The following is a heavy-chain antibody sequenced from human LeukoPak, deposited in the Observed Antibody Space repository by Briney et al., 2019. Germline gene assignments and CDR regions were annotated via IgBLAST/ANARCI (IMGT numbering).Heavy chain of an antibody. V-gene: IGHV3-30*03. CDR1: GFTFSSYG. CDR3: ARGQIVGATGLYYFDY. J-gene: IGHJ4*02. D-gene: IGHD1-26*01. Sequence: PGGSLRLSCAASGFTFSSYGMHWVRQAPGKGLEWVAVISYDGSNKYYADSVKGRFTISRDNSKNTLYLQMNSLRAEDTAVYYCARGQIVGATGLYYFDYWGQGTLVTVSS. CDR2: ISYDGSNK.